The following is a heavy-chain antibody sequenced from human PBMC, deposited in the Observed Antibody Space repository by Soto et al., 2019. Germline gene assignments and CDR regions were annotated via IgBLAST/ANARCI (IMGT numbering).Heavy chain of an antibody. CDR2: ISGSGGSI. D-gene: IGHD6-13*01. CDR3: AKVSSSWYAGFFDL. Sequence: PGGSLRLSCAACGFTFSSYAMSWVRQAPGKGLEWVSAISGSGGSIYYADSVKGRFTISRDNSMNTLYLQMKSLRAEDTAVYYCAKVSSSWYAGFFDLWGQGTPVTVSS. CDR1: GFTFSSYA. V-gene: IGHV3-23*01. J-gene: IGHJ4*02.